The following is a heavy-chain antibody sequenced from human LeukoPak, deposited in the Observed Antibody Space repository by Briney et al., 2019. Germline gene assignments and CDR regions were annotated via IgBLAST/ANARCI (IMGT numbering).Heavy chain of an antibody. Sequence: GGSLRLSCAASGFTFSSYAMSWVRQAPGKGLEWVSAISGSGGSTYYADSVKGRFTISRDNSKNTLYLQMNSLRAEDTAVYYCAKSREEDTAMAIYYCDYWGQGTLVTVSS. J-gene: IGHJ4*02. CDR1: GFTFSSYA. D-gene: IGHD5-18*01. V-gene: IGHV3-23*01. CDR2: ISGSGGST. CDR3: AKSREEDTAMAIYYCDY.